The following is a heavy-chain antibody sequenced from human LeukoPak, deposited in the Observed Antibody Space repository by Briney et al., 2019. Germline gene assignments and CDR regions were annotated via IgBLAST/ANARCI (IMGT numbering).Heavy chain of an antibody. V-gene: IGHV3-23*01. Sequence: PGGSLRLSCAASGFTFSSYAMSWVRQAPGKGLEWVSATSGSGGSTYYADSVKGRFTISRDNSKNTLYLQMNSLRAEDTAVYYCAKDLAGVRRAEYFQHWGQGTLVTVSS. J-gene: IGHJ1*01. CDR2: TSGSGGST. CDR1: GFTFSSYA. D-gene: IGHD6-19*01. CDR3: AKDLAGVRRAEYFQH.